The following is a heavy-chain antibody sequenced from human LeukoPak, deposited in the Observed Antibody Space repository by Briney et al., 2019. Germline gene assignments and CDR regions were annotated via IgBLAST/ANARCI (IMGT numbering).Heavy chain of an antibody. J-gene: IGHJ4*02. D-gene: IGHD5-12*01. Sequence: GGSLRLSCGASGFSFSSYTMSWVRQAPGQGLEWVASMREDGTEINYVDSVKGRFIISRDNAKNSLFLQMNSLRAEDTAVYYCARGGAHRFDYWGQGTLVTVSS. CDR2: MREDGTEI. CDR3: ARGGAHRFDY. CDR1: GFSFSSYT. V-gene: IGHV3-7*01.